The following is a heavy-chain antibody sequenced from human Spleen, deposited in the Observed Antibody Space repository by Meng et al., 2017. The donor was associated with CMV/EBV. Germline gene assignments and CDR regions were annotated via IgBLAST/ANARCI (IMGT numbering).Heavy chain of an antibody. CDR3: ARGYGDSYGNWFDP. Sequence: CAVYSASFSGYCWSWIRQPPGQGLEWIGEINHSGSTNSTPSLKSRVTISVDTSQIQFSLKLSSVTAADTAVYYCARGYGDSYGNWFDPWGQGTLVTVSS. D-gene: IGHD4-17*01. J-gene: IGHJ5*02. CDR2: INHSGST. V-gene: IGHV4-34*01. CDR1: SASFSGYC.